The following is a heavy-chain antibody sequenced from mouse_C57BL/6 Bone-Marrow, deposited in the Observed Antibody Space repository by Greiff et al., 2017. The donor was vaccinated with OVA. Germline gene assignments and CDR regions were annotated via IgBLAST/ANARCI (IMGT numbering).Heavy chain of an antibody. CDR3: TRLGGPYYFDD. J-gene: IGHJ2*01. D-gene: IGHD3-1*01. Sequence: QVQLQQSGAELVRPGASVTLSCKASGYTFTDYEMHWVKQTPVHGLEWIGAIDPETGGTAYNQKFKGKAILTADQSSSTAYMELRSMTSEDSAVYYCTRLGGPYYFDDWGQGTTLTVSS. CDR2: IDPETGGT. CDR1: GYTFTDYE. V-gene: IGHV1-15*01.